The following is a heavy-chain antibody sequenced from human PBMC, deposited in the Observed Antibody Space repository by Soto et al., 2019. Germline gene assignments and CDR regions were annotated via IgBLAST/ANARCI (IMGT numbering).Heavy chain of an antibody. CDR2: IKSKSDGGTT. J-gene: IGHJ4*02. CDR1: GFSFSNTW. CDR3: TTGLKFGETYDV. V-gene: IGHV3-15*01. D-gene: IGHD3-10*01. Sequence: EVQLVESGGGLVKPGGSLRLSCAASGFSFSNTWMTWVRQAPGKGLEWAGRIKSKSDGGTTDYAAPVKGRFTISRDESENTLYLQMNSLKTEDTAVYYCTTGLKFGETYDVWGQGTLVTVSS.